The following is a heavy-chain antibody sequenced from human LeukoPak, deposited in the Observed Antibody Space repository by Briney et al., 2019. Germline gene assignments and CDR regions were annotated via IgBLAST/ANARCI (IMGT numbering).Heavy chain of an antibody. CDR1: GFTFSSYA. J-gene: IGHJ3*02. Sequence: GGSLRLSCAASGFTFSSYAISWVRQAPGKGREWVSAISGSGGSTYYTDSVTGRFTIYRDNSKNTLYLQMNSLRAEDTAVYYCAKELAGTGDNDAFDIWGQGTMVTVSS. D-gene: IGHD6-13*01. CDR2: ISGSGGST. CDR3: AKELAGTGDNDAFDI. V-gene: IGHV3-23*01.